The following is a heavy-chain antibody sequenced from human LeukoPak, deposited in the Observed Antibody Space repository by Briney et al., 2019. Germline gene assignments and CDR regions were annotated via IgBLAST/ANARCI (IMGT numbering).Heavy chain of an antibody. CDR2: IYYSGRT. Sequence: SETLSLTCTVSGGSISSSSYYWGWIRQPPGKGLEWIGYIYYSGRTYYNPSLKSRVTISVDTSKNQFSLKLSSVTAADTAVYYCARVTTRYYYYYMDVWGKGTTVTISS. D-gene: IGHD4-17*01. CDR1: GGSISSSSYY. CDR3: ARVTTRYYYYYMDV. J-gene: IGHJ6*03. V-gene: IGHV4-39*07.